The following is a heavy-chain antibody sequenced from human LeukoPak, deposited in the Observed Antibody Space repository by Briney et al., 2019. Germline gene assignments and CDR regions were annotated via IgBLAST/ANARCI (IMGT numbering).Heavy chain of an antibody. V-gene: IGHV3-73*01. CDR2: IRSKANSYAT. Sequence: PGGSLRLSCAASGFTFSGSAMHWVRQASGKGLEWVGRIRSKANSYATAYAASVKGRFTISRDDSKSTAYLQMNSLKTEDTAVYYCTRRDGYNGLDYWGQGTLVTVSS. CDR1: GFTFSGSA. D-gene: IGHD5-12*01. J-gene: IGHJ4*02. CDR3: TRRDGYNGLDY.